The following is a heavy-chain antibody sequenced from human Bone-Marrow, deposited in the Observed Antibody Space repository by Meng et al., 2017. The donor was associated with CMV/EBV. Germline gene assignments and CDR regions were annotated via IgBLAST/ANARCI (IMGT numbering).Heavy chain of an antibody. CDR3: ARDCRDQLPQSDNWFDP. Sequence: ASVKVSCKASGYTFTSYYMHWVRQAPGQGLEWMGIINPSGGSTSYAQKFQGRVTMTRDTSTSTVYMELSSLRSEDTAVYYCARDCRDQLPQSDNWFDPWGQGTLATVSS. CDR2: INPSGGST. CDR1: GYTFTSYY. J-gene: IGHJ5*02. D-gene: IGHD2-2*01. V-gene: IGHV1-46*01.